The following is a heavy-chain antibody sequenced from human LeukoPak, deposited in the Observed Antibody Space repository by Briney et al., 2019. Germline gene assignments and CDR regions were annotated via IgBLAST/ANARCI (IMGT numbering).Heavy chain of an antibody. CDR1: GGSISSYY. CDR2: IYYSGST. Sequence: SETLSLTCTVSGGSISSYYWSWIRQPPGKGLEWIGYIYYSGSTNYNPSLKSRVTISVDTSKNQFSLKLSSVTAADTAVYYCARGGTTGSGWYNWFDPWGQGTLVTVSS. CDR3: ARGGTTGSGWYNWFDP. J-gene: IGHJ5*02. D-gene: IGHD6-19*01. V-gene: IGHV4-59*01.